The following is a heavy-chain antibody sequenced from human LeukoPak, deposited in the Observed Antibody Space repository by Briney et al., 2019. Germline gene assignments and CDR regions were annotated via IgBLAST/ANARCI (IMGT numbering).Heavy chain of an antibody. CDR1: GYTFTYYY. CDR3: ARDGKDIAVRLFDY. J-gene: IGHJ4*02. D-gene: IGHD6-6*01. V-gene: IGHV1-2*02. Sequence: ASVNVSFTASGYTFTYYYMHWVRQAPGQGLEWMGWINPDSGGTNYAQKFQGRVTMARDTSISTVYMELSRLRSDDTAVYYCARDGKDIAVRLFDYWGQGTLVTVSS. CDR2: INPDSGGT.